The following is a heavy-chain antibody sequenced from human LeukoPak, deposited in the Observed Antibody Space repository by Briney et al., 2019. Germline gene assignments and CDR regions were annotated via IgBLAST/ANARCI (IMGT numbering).Heavy chain of an antibody. CDR1: GYNFIGYY. CDR3: ARDRRVIAAADNWFDP. J-gene: IGHJ5*02. Sequence: RASVKVSCKASGYNFIGYYMQWVRQAPGQGLEWMGWINPDSGGTNYAQRFQGRVTLTRDTSISTAHMELTSLRSDDTAVYYCARDRRVIAAADNWFDPWGQGTLVTVSS. D-gene: IGHD6-13*01. CDR2: INPDSGGT. V-gene: IGHV1-2*02.